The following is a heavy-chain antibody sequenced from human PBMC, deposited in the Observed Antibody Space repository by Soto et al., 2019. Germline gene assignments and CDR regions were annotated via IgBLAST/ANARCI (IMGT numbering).Heavy chain of an antibody. J-gene: IGHJ5*02. CDR3: ARMLWLSLPHRFNNWFDP. CDR2: IFSNDEK. CDR1: GFSLSNDRMG. V-gene: IGHV2-26*01. D-gene: IGHD3-22*01. Sequence: QVTLKESGPVLVKPTETLTLTCTVSGFSLSNDRMGVSWIRQPPGKALEWLAHIFSNDEKSYTTSLNSGLTISKDTTKSQVVLTRTNMDPVDTGTYYCARMLWLSLPHRFNNWFDPWGQGTLVTVSS.